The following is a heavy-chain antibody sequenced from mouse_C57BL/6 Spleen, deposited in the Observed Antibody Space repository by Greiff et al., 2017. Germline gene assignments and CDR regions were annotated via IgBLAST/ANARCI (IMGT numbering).Heavy chain of an antibody. V-gene: IGHV1-15*01. J-gene: IGHJ1*03. CDR1: GYTFTDYE. CDR2: IDPETGGT. Sequence: QVQLKQSGAELVRPGASVTLSCKASGYTFTDYEMHWVKQTPVHGLEWIGAIDPETGGTAYNQKFKGKAILTADKSSSTAYMELRSLTSEDSAVYYCTRYYYGYFDVWGTGTTVTVSS. CDR3: TRYYYGYFDV. D-gene: IGHD1-1*01.